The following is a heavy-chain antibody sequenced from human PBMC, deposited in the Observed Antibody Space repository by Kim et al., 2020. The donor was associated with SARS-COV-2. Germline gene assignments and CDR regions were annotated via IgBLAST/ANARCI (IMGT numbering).Heavy chain of an antibody. J-gene: IGHJ3*02. CDR3: ARTLWSDAFDI. Sequence: SETLSLTCTVSGGSISSYYWSWIRQPPGKGLEWIGYIYYSGSTNYNPSLKSRVTISVDTSKNQFSLKLSSVTAADTAVYYCARTLWSDAFDIWGQGTMVTVSS. D-gene: IGHD2-8*02. CDR1: GGSISSYY. V-gene: IGHV4-59*13. CDR2: IYYSGST.